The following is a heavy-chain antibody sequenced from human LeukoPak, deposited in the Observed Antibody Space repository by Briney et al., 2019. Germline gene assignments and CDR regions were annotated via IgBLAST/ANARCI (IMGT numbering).Heavy chain of an antibody. CDR1: GYTFTSYD. D-gene: IGHD3-3*01. J-gene: IGHJ4*02. CDR2: ISAYNGNT. CDR3: ARNSVTVDYDFWSGYFGY. V-gene: IGHV1-18*01. Sequence: GASVKVSCKASGYTFTSYDISWVRQAPGQGLEWMGWISAYNGNTNYAQKLQGRVTMTTDTSTSTAYMELRSLRSDDTAVYYCARNSVTVDYDFWSGYFGYWGQGTLVTVSS.